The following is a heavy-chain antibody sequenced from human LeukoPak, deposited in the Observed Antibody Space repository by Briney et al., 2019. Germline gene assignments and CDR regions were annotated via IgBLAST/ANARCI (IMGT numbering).Heavy chain of an antibody. CDR1: GFTFSSST. CDR3: AKEGRSTTPGY. V-gene: IGHV3-21*01. CDR2: ISRSGTSI. D-gene: IGHD6-13*01. J-gene: IGHJ4*02. Sequence: GGSLRLSCAASGFTFSSSTMDWVRQAPGKGLEWVSSISRSGTSIYYADSLRGRFTISRDNAKNALYLQKNSLGVDDTAVYYCAKEGRSTTPGYWGQGTLVTVSS.